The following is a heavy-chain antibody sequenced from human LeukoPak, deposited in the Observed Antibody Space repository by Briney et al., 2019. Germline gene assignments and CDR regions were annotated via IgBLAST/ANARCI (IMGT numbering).Heavy chain of an antibody. V-gene: IGHV1-2*02. CDR1: GYTFTGYY. D-gene: IGHD5-12*01. CDR3: ARDRGYDRRDFDY. J-gene: IGHJ4*02. CDR2: INPNSGGT. Sequence: RASVKVSCKASGYTFTGYYMHWVRQAPGQGLEWMGWINPNSGGTNYAQKFQGRVTMTRDTSISTAYMALSRLRSDDTAVYYCARDRGYDRRDFDYWGQGTLVTVSS.